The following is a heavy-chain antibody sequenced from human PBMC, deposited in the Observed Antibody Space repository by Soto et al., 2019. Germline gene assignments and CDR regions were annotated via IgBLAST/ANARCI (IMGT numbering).Heavy chain of an antibody. CDR2: IKSKTDGGTT. V-gene: IGHV3-15*01. CDR3: TTDEEAKYYYYYMDV. J-gene: IGHJ6*03. Sequence: EVQLVESGGGLVKPGGSLRLSCAASGFTFSNAWMSWVRQAPGKGLEWVGRIKSKTDGGTTDYAAPVKGRFTISRDDSKNTLYLQMNSLKTEDTSVYYCTTDEEAKYYYYYMDVWGKVTTLTASS. D-gene: IGHD1-26*01. CDR1: GFTFSNAW.